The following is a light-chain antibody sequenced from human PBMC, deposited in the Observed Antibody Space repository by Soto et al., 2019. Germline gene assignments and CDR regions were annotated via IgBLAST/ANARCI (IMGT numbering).Light chain of an antibody. CDR1: ISDVGGYNY. Sequence: QSALTQPASVSGSPGQSITISCTGTISDVGGYNYVSWYQQHPGKAPKLMIYEVSDRPSGVSYRFSGSKSGNTASLTISRLRAEDDADYYCSSFTTSSTWVFGGGTKVTVL. CDR3: SSFTTSSTWV. J-gene: IGLJ3*02. V-gene: IGLV2-14*01. CDR2: EVS.